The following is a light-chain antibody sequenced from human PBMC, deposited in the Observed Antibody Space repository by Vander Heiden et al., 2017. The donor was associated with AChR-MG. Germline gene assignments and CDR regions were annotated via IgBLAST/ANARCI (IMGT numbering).Light chain of an antibody. CDR3: QQSDSTPPQT. V-gene: IGKV1-39*01. Sequence: IQLTQSPSSLSASVGDRVTITCRASQSISSYLNWYQQKPGKAPKLLIYAASSLQSGVPSRFSGSGSGTDFTLTISSLQPEDFATYYCQQSDSTPPQTFGQGTKVEIK. CDR1: QSISSY. J-gene: IGKJ1*01. CDR2: AAS.